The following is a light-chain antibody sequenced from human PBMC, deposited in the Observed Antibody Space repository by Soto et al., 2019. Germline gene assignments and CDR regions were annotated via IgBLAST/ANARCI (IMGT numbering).Light chain of an antibody. Sequence: EIVMTQSPATLSVSPGERATLSCRASQTVSSNVAWFQQKPGQDPRLLIYGASTRATGIPARFSGSGSGTEFTLTISRLQSEDFAVYYCQQYKPPWTFGQGTKVDIK. V-gene: IGKV3-15*01. J-gene: IGKJ1*01. CDR1: QTVSSN. CDR3: QQYKPPWT. CDR2: GAS.